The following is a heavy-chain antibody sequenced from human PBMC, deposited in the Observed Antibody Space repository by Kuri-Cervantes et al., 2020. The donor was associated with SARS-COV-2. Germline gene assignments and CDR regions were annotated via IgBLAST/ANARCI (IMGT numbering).Heavy chain of an antibody. D-gene: IGHD6-19*01. CDR3: ARTGYSSGWY. V-gene: IGHV1-8*02. CDR1: GYTFTGYY. CDR2: MNPNSGNA. J-gene: IGHJ4*02. Sequence: ASVKVSCKASGYTFTGYYMHWVRQAPGQGLEWMGWMNPNSGNAGYAQKFQGRVTMTRNTSISTAYMELSSLRSEDTAVYYCARTGYSSGWYWNQGTLVTVSS.